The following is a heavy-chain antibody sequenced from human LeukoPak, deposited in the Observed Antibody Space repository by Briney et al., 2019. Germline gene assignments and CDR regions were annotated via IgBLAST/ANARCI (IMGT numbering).Heavy chain of an antibody. D-gene: IGHD4-17*01. J-gene: IGHJ3*02. Sequence: ASVKISCKASGYTFTSYDINWVRQATGQGLEWMGWMNPNSGNTGYAQKFQGRVTMTRSTSISTAYVELSSLRSEDTAAYYCATASTVTTERGSVVRAFDIWGQGTMVTVSS. CDR1: GYTFTSYD. CDR3: ATASTVTTERGSVVRAFDI. V-gene: IGHV1-8*01. CDR2: MNPNSGNT.